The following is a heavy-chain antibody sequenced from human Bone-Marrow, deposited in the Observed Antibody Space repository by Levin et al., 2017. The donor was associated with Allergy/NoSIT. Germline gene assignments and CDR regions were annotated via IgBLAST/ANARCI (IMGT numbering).Heavy chain of an antibody. Sequence: GGSLRLSCAASGFIFSSYAMSWVRQAPGKGLEWVSAITDSGGSTDYTGSVKGRFTISRDNSKNTLYLLMDSLRAEDTAVYYCAKETGKRCTGGVCFIAVDSWGQGTLVTVSS. CDR3: AKETGKRCTGGVCFIAVDS. CDR1: GFIFSSYA. V-gene: IGHV3-23*01. CDR2: ITDSGGST. J-gene: IGHJ4*02. D-gene: IGHD2-8*02.